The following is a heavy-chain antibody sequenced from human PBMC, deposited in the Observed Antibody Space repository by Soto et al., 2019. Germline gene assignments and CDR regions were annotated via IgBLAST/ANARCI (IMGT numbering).Heavy chain of an antibody. CDR1: GGTFSSYA. CDR2: IIPIFGTA. V-gene: IGHV1-69*13. J-gene: IGHJ6*02. D-gene: IGHD3-10*01. Sequence: SVKVSCTASGGTFSSYAISWVRQAPGQGLEWMGGIIPIFGTANYAQKFQGRVTITADESTSTAYMELSSLRSEDTAVYYCARAQLYYYVSGRYYRLSYAYYGMDVWGQVVTVTGAS. CDR3: ARAQLYYYVSGRYYRLSYAYYGMDV.